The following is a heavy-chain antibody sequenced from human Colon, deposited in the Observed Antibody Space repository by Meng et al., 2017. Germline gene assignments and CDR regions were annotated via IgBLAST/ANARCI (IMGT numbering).Heavy chain of an antibody. J-gene: IGHJ4*02. D-gene: IGHD1-7*01. CDR1: GESTANGKW. CDR2: ISNSYKT. CDR3: ARERVRELGLFDS. V-gene: IGHV4-4*02. Sequence: QEAGPGIVQPSGTLALPCVVSGESTANGKWWSWLRQAPGKGPEWIGEISNSYKTVYSPSLKSRVRISLDKSNNQFSLTLTSVTAADTAVYYCARERVRELGLFDSWGQGILVTVSS.